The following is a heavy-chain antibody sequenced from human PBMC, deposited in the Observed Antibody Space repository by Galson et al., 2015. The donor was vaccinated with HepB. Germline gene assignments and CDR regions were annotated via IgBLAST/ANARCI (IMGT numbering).Heavy chain of an antibody. V-gene: IGHV3-21*01. J-gene: IGHJ4*02. CDR1: GFTFNTYI. D-gene: IGHD3-16*02. Sequence: SLRLSCAASGFTFNTYIMNWVRQAPGKGPEWVSSITSTSTSMSYADSVKGRFTISRDSANKSLFLQMNSLRAEDTAMYYCARDNGLYDDVLGSYRHGMRTPYYFDYWGRGTLVTVSS. CDR2: ITSTSTSM. CDR3: ARDNGLYDDVLGSYRHGMRTPYYFDY.